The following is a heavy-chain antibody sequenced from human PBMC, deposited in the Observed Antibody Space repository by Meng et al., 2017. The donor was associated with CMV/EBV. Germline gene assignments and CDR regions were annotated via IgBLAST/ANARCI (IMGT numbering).Heavy chain of an antibody. J-gene: IGHJ3*02. CDR2: ISYDGSNK. Sequence: LSLTCAASGFTFSSYAMHWVRQAPGKGLEWVAVISYDGSNKYYADSVKGRFTISRDNSKNTLYLQMNSLRAEDKAVYYCARDRGEADAFDIWGQGTMVTVSS. D-gene: IGHD3-10*01. V-gene: IGHV3-30*04. CDR3: ARDRGEADAFDI. CDR1: GFTFSSYA.